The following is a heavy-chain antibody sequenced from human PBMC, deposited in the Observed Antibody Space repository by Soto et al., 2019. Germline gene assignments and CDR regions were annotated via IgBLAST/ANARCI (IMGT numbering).Heavy chain of an antibody. V-gene: IGHV3-74*01. J-gene: IGHJ2*01. CDR3: ARAGDYGDYVWYFDL. CDR1: GFTFSSYW. D-gene: IGHD4-17*01. Sequence: EVQLVESGGGLVQPGGSLRLSCAASGFTFSSYWMHWVRQAPGKGLVWVSRINSDGSSTSYADSVKGRFTISRDNAKNTLYLQMNSMRAEDTAGYYCARAGDYGDYVWYFDLWGRGTLVTVSS. CDR2: INSDGSST.